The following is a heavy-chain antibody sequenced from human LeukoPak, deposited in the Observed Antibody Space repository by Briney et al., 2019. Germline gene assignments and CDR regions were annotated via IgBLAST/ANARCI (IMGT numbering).Heavy chain of an antibody. D-gene: IGHD6-13*01. Sequence: PGGSLRLSCSASGFTFSNYAMHWVRQAPRKGLEYVSAVSRNGGSTYYADSVKGRFTISRDNSKNTLYLQMTSLRAEDTAVYYCAAQYSDTWYVGSYWGQGTLVTVSS. V-gene: IGHV3-64D*06. CDR3: AAQYSDTWYVGSY. J-gene: IGHJ4*02. CDR2: VSRNGGST. CDR1: GFTFSNYA.